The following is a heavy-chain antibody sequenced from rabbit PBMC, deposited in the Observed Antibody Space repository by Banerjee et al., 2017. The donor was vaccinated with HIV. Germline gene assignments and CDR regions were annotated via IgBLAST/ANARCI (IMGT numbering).Heavy chain of an antibody. Sequence: QEQLEESGGGLVTPGGSLTLTYTASGFSLSSYGMSWVRQTPGKGLEWIGYIDHVFGRTYYASWAKGQFTISKTSSTTVTLQMTSLTAADTATYLCARDLAGVIGWNFNLWGPGTLVTVS. J-gene: IGHJ4*01. CDR3: ARDLAGVIGWNFNL. D-gene: IGHD4-1*01. V-gene: IGHV1S45*01. CDR2: IDHVFGRT. CDR1: GFSLSSYG.